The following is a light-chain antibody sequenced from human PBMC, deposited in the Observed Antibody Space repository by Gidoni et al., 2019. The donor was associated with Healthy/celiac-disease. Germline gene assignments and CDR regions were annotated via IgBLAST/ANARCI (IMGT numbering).Light chain of an antibody. V-gene: IGLV1-44*01. CDR1: RPNIGNNT. CDR3: AAWDDSLNGWV. Sequence: QSVLPQPPSTSGTPGPRVTISFSGSRPNIGNNTVNCYQQLPGTAPKLLIYSNNPRPSGVPDRFSGSKSGTSASLAISGLQSEDEADYYCAAWDDSLNGWVFGGGTKLTVL. J-gene: IGLJ3*02. CDR2: SNN.